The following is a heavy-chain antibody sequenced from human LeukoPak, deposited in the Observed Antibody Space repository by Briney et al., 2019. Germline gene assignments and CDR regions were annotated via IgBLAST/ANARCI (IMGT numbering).Heavy chain of an antibody. D-gene: IGHD3-22*01. Sequence: GSLRLSCAASGFTFTSYWMSWVRQAPGKGLEWVANIKQDGSEKYYVDSVKGRFTISRDNAKNSLYLQMNSLRAEDTAVYYCARAHITYDSSGYYYVDWFDPWGQGTLVTVSS. CDR3: ARAHITYDSSGYYYVDWFDP. CDR1: GFTFTSYW. J-gene: IGHJ5*02. CDR2: IKQDGSEK. V-gene: IGHV3-7*01.